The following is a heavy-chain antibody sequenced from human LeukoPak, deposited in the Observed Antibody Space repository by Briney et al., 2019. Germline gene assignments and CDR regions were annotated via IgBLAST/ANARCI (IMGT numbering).Heavy chain of an antibody. CDR2: ISSSSSYI. J-gene: IGHJ4*02. D-gene: IGHD1-26*01. V-gene: IGHV3-21*01. CDR3: ARGTSGSYGY. Sequence: GGSLRLSCAVSGFTFSSYSMNWVRQAPGKGLEWVSSISSSSSYIYYADSVKGRFTISRDNAKNSLYLQMNSLRAEDTAVYYCARGTSGSYGYWGQGTLVTVSS. CDR1: GFTFSSYS.